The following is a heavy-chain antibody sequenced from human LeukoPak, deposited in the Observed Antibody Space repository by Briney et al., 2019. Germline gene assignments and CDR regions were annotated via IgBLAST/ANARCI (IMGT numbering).Heavy chain of an antibody. J-gene: IGHJ6*03. CDR2: IIPIFGTA. CDR3: ARSEYSSGWDGFYCYMDV. V-gene: IGHV1-69*05. D-gene: IGHD6-19*01. Sequence: GSSVKVSCKASGGTFSSYAISWVRQAPGQGPEWMGGIIPIFGTANYAQKFQGRVTITTDESTSTAYMELSSLRSEDTAVYYCARSEYSSGWDGFYCYMDVWGKGTAVTVSS. CDR1: GGTFSSYA.